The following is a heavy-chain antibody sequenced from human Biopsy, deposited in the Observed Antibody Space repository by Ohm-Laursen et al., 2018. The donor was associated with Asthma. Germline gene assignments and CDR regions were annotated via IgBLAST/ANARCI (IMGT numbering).Heavy chain of an antibody. D-gene: IGHD6-19*01. CDR3: AKDFRGIAVAGDRGFDY. CDR2: ITGSGGTT. J-gene: IGHJ4*02. CDR1: GFTFSSSA. Sequence: SLRLSCSASGFTFSSSAMSWVRQAPGKGLERVSAITGSGGTTYYADSVRGRFTISRDNSKCTLFLQMDSLSAEDTAVYYCAKDFRGIAVAGDRGFDYWGQGTLVPVSS. V-gene: IGHV3-23*01.